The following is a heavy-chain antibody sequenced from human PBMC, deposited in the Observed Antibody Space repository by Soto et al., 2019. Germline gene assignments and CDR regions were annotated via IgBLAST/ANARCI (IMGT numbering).Heavy chain of an antibody. V-gene: IGHV4-34*01. D-gene: IGHD3-16*02. CDR2: INHSGST. Sequence: SETLSLTCAVYGGSFSGYYWSWIRQPPGKGLEWIGEINHSGSTNYNPSLKSRVTISVDTSKNQFSLKLSSVTAADTAVYYCARGAWGSYRYLSYYGMDVWGQGTTVTVSS. CDR1: GGSFSGYY. J-gene: IGHJ6*02. CDR3: ARGAWGSYRYLSYYGMDV.